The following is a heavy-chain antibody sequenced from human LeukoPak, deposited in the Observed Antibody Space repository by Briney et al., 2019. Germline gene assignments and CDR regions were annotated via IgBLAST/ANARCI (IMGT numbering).Heavy chain of an antibody. CDR3: ARGITIFGVVTPDDAFDI. J-gene: IGHJ3*02. CDR2: IYHSGST. CDR1: GYSISSGYY. V-gene: IGHV4-38-2*02. D-gene: IGHD3-3*01. Sequence: PSETLSLTCTVSGYSISSGYYWGWIRQPPGKGLEWIGGIYHSGSTYYNPSLKSRVTISVDTSKNQFSLKLSSVTAADTAVYYCARGITIFGVVTPDDAFDIWGQGTMVTVSS.